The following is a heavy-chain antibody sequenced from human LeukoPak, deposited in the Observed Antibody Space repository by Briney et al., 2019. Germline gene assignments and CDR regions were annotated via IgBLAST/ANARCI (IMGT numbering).Heavy chain of an antibody. V-gene: IGHV3-23*01. D-gene: IGHD5-18*01. CDR1: GFTFSSYA. CDR3: AKGSTAMRYYYYYYMDV. Sequence: PGGSLRLSCAASGFTFSSYAMSWVRQAPGKWLEWVSAISGSGGSTYYADSVKGRFTISRDNSKNTLYLQMNSLRAEDTAVYYCAKGSTAMRYYYYYYMDVWGKGATVTVSS. CDR2: ISGSGGST. J-gene: IGHJ6*03.